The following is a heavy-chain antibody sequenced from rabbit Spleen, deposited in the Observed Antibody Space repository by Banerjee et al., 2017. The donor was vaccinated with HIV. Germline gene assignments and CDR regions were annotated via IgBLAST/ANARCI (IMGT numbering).Heavy chain of an antibody. V-gene: IGHV1S45*01. CDR1: GFSFSSAYW. J-gene: IGHJ4*01. CDR2: IYTSSGST. Sequence: QEQLVESGGDLVKPGASLTLTCTVSGFSFSSAYWICWVRQAPGKGLEWIACIYTSSGSTDYASWAKGRFTISKSSSTTVTLQMTSLTAADTATYFCARGRSSAIYDYFNLWGPGTLVTVS. CDR3: ARGRSSAIYDYFNL. D-gene: IGHD1-1*01.